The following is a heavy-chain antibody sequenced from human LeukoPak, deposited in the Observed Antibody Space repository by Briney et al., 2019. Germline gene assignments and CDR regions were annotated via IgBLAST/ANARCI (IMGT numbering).Heavy chain of an antibody. CDR2: IIPIFGTA. CDR1: GGTFISYA. CDR3: AGSTPGYGDTDY. D-gene: IGHD4/OR15-4a*01. Sequence: GSSVKVSCKASGGTFISYAISWVRQAPGQGLEWMGRIIPIFGTANYAQKFQGRVTITTDESTSTAYMELSSLRSEDTAVYYCAGSTPGYGDTDYWGQGTLVTVSS. V-gene: IGHV1-69*05. J-gene: IGHJ4*02.